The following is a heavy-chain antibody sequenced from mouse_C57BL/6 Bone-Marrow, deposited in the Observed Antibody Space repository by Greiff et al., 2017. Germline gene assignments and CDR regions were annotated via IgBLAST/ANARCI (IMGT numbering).Heavy chain of an antibody. Sequence: VKLMESGAELARPGASVKLSCKASGYTFTSYGISWVKQRTGQGLEWIGEIYPRSGNTYYNEKFKGKATLTADKSSSTAYMELRSLTSEDSAVYFCARYDYESYWYFDVWGTGTTVTVSS. V-gene: IGHV1-81*01. CDR1: GYTFTSYG. J-gene: IGHJ1*03. CDR3: ARYDYESYWYFDV. CDR2: IYPRSGNT. D-gene: IGHD2-4*01.